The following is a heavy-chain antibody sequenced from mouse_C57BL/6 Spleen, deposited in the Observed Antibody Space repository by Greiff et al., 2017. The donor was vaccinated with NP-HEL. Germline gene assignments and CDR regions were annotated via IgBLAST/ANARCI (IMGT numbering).Heavy chain of an antibody. J-gene: IGHJ4*01. CDR2: IRNKANGYTT. V-gene: IGHV7-3*01. Sequence: DVHLVESGGGLVQPGGSLSLSCAASGFTFTDYYMSWVRQPPGKALEWLGFIRNKANGYTTEYSASVKGRFTISRDNSQSILYLQMNALRAEDSATYYCARSSYSSYAMDYWGQGTSVTVSS. CDR1: GFTFTDYY. D-gene: IGHD2-12*01. CDR3: ARSSYSSYAMDY.